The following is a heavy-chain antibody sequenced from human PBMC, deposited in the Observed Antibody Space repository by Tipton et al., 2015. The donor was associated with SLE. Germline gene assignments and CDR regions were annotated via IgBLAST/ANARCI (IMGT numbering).Heavy chain of an antibody. CDR3: AREKQQMVPGPYYYMDV. J-gene: IGHJ6*03. CDR2: IYYSGST. Sequence: LRLSCTVSGGSISSYYWSWIRQPPGKGLEWIGYIYYSGSTNYNPSLKSRVTISVDTSKTQFSLKLSSVTAADTAVYYCAREKQQMVPGPYYYMDVWGKGTTVTVSS. V-gene: IGHV4-59*12. D-gene: IGHD6-13*01. CDR1: GGSISSYY.